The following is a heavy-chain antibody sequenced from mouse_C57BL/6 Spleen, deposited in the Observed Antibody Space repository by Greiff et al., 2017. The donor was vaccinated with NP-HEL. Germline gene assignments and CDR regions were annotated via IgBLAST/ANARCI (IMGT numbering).Heavy chain of an antibody. CDR1: GYAFSSSW. CDR3: ARSGNWDDAMDY. J-gene: IGHJ4*01. V-gene: IGHV1-82*01. Sequence: VQLQQSGPELVKPGASVKISCKASGYAFSSSWMNWVKQRPGKGLEWIGRIYPGDGDTNYNGKFKGKATLTADKSSSTAYMQLSSLTSEDSAVYFCARSGNWDDAMDYWGQGTSVTVSS. CDR2: IYPGDGDT. D-gene: IGHD4-1*01.